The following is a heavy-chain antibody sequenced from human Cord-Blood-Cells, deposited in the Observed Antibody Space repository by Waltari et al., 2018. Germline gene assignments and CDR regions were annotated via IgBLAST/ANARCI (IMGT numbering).Heavy chain of an antibody. CDR1: GFPFSSFG. CDR3: AKDKAFDI. V-gene: IGHV3-30*18. CDR2: ISYDGSNK. Sequence: QVQMVESGGGVVKPGTSLRLSCAVPGFPFSSFGMHWVRQAPGKGLEWVAVISYDGSNKYYADSVKGRFTISRDNSKNTLYLQMNSLRAEDTAVYYCAKDKAFDIWGQGTMVTVSS. J-gene: IGHJ3*02.